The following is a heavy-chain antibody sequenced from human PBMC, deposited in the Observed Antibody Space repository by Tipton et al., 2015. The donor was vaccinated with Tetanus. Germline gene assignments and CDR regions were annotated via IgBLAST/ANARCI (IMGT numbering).Heavy chain of an antibody. J-gene: IGHJ6*02. CDR2: IWYDGSNK. Sequence: SLRLSCAASGFTFSSYGMHWVRQAPGKGLEWVAVIWYDGSNKYYADSVKGRFTISRDNSKNTLYLQMNSLRAEDTAVYYCARDLERIAARPGPAYYYYGMDVWGQGTTVTVSS. V-gene: IGHV3-33*01. D-gene: IGHD6-6*01. CDR1: GFTFSSYG. CDR3: ARDLERIAARPGPAYYYYGMDV.